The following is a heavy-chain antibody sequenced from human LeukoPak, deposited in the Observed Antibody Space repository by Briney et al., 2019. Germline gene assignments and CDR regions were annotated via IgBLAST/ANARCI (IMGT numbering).Heavy chain of an antibody. CDR1: GGSISGYY. D-gene: IGHD6-25*01. Sequence: SETLSLTCTVSGGSISGYYWSWIRQPPGKGLEWIGYIYYSGSTNYNPSLKSRVTISVDTSKNQFSLKLSSVTAADTAVYYCAREANPAAYFDYWGQGTLVTVSS. CDR3: AREANPAAYFDY. CDR2: IYYSGST. V-gene: IGHV4-59*01. J-gene: IGHJ4*02.